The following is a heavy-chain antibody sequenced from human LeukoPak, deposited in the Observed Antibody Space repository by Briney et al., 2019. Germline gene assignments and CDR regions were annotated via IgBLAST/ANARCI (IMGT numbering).Heavy chain of an antibody. Sequence: SETLSLTCTVSGGSISSSSYYWGWIRQPPGKGLEWIGSIYYSGSTYYNPSLKSRVTISVDTSKNQFSLKLSSVTAADTAVYYCARVDHDSAMVHWGQGTLVTVSS. D-gene: IGHD3-10*01. J-gene: IGHJ4*02. CDR2: IYYSGST. CDR1: GGSISSSSYY. CDR3: ARVDHDSAMVH. V-gene: IGHV4-39*01.